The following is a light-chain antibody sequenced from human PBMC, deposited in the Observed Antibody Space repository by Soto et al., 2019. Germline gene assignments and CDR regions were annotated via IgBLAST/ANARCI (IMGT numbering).Light chain of an antibody. V-gene: IGKV1-39*01. CDR3: QHNYSTPPT. J-gene: IGKJ4*01. CDR2: VAS. Sequence: DIQLIQSLSSRSASVGDRVTFTCRASQGISNHLDWYQQKPGKAPKLLIFVASSLQCGVPSRFSGSRSGTDFTLTISSLQPEDVATYYCQHNYSTPPTFGGGTKVDIK. CDR1: QGISNH.